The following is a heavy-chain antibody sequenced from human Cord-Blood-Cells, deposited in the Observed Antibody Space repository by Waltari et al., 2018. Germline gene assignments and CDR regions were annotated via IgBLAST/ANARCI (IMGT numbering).Heavy chain of an antibody. CDR1: GGTFSSYT. CDR2: IYPILGIA. CDR3: ARELGMVQGG. D-gene: IGHD3-10*01. J-gene: IGHJ4*02. Sequence: QVQLVQSGAEVKKPGSSVKVSCKASGGTFSSYTISWVRQAPGQGLEWMGRIYPILGIASYAPRFQGRVTITADKSTSTAYMELSSLRSEDTAVYYCARELGMVQGGWGQGTLVTVSS. V-gene: IGHV1-69*08.